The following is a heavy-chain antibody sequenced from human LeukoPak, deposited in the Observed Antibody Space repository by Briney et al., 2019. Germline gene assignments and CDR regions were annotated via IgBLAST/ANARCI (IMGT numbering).Heavy chain of an antibody. D-gene: IGHD5-12*01. V-gene: IGHV4-39*01. J-gene: IGHJ2*01. CDR1: GGSLSSSSYY. CDR3: ARHEGGYTWYLGL. CDR2: IYYSGST. Sequence: SETLSLTCTVSGGSLSSSSYYWGWIRQPPGKGLEWIGSIYYSGSTYHNPSLQRRVPISVDTPKNQFSLKLSSVTAAHTAVYYCARHEGGYTWYLGLWGRGTLVTVSS.